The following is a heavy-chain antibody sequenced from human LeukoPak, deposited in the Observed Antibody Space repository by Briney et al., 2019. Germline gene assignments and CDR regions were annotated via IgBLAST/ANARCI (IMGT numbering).Heavy chain of an antibody. CDR1: GGSFSGYY. V-gene: IGHV4-34*01. CDR2: INHSGST. CDR3: ARVVDIAAADYYYYYMDV. D-gene: IGHD6-13*01. Sequence: SETLSLTCAVYGGSFSGYYWSWIRQPPGKGLEWIGEINHSGSTNYNPSLKSRVTISVDTSKNQFSLKLSSVTAADTAVYYCARVVDIAAADYYYYYMDVWGKGTTVTVSS. J-gene: IGHJ6*03.